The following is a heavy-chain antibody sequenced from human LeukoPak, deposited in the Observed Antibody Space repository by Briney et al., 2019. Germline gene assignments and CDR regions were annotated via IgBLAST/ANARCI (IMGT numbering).Heavy chain of an antibody. CDR2: IYYSGST. D-gene: IGHD2-15*01. CDR3: ARDTGVVVGYFQH. CDR1: GGSISTYY. J-gene: IGHJ1*01. Sequence: PSETLSLTCTVYGGSISTYYWSWIRQPPGKGLEWIGYIYYSGSTSYNPSLKSRITISVDTFKNQFSLRLSSVTAADTAVYYCARDTGVVVGYFQHWGQGTLVTVSS. V-gene: IGHV4-59*01.